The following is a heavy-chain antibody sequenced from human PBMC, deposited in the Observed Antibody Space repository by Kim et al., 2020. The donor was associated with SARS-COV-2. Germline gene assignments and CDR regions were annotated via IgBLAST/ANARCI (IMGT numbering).Heavy chain of an antibody. CDR3: AKDMRPLAMVHFYYYYGMDV. J-gene: IGHJ6*02. D-gene: IGHD5-18*01. Sequence: GGSLRLSCAASGFTFDDYAMHWVRQAPGKGLEWVSLISGDGGSTYYADSVKGRFTISRDNSKNSLYLQMNSLRTEDTALYYCAKDMRPLAMVHFYYYYGMDVWGQGTTVTVSS. V-gene: IGHV3-43*02. CDR1: GFTFDDYA. CDR2: ISGDGGST.